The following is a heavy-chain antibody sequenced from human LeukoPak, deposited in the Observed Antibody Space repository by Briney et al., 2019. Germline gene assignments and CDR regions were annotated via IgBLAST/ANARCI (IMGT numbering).Heavy chain of an antibody. CDR2: INHSGST. D-gene: IGHD6-13*01. CDR3: ASSSWALSYFDY. V-gene: IGHV4-34*01. CDR1: SGSFSGYY. Sequence: PSETLSLTCAVYSGSFSGYYWSWIRQPPGKGLEWIGEINHSGSTNYNPSLKSRVTISVDTSKNQFSLKLSSVTAADTAVYYCASSSWALSYFDYWGQGTLVTVSS. J-gene: IGHJ4*02.